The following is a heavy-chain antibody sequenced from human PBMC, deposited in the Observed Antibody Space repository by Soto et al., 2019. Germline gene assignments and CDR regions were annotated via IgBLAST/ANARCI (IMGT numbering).Heavy chain of an antibody. J-gene: IGHJ6*02. Sequence: ASVKVSCKASGGTFSSYAISWVRQAPGQGLEWMGGIIPIFGTANYAQKFQGRVTITADESTSTAYMELSSLRSDDTAVYYCARDPGYSSSSSHYYYGMDVWGQGTTVTVSS. CDR2: IIPIFGTA. CDR1: GGTFSSYA. CDR3: ARDPGYSSSSSHYYYGMDV. D-gene: IGHD6-6*01. V-gene: IGHV1-69*13.